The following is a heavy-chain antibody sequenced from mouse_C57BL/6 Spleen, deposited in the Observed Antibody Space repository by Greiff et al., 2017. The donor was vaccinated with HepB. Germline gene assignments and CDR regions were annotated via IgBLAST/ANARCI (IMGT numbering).Heavy chain of an antibody. CDR2: IDPEDGDT. D-gene: IGHD1-1*01. CDR3: TSLYCSSYDDAMDY. J-gene: IGHJ4*01. V-gene: IGHV14-1*01. Sequence: EVQLQQSGAELVRPGASVKLSCTASGFNIKDYYMHWVKQRPEQGLEWIGRIDPEDGDTEYAPKFQGKATMTADTSSNTAYLQLSSLTSEDTAVYYCTSLYCSSYDDAMDYWGQGTSVTVSS. CDR1: GFNIKDYY.